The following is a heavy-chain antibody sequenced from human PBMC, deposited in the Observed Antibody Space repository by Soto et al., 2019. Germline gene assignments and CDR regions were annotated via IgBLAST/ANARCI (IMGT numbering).Heavy chain of an antibody. Sequence: SVNVSCKASGYTFTSYGISWVRQAPGQGLEWMGGIIPIFGTANYAQKFQGRVTITADESTSTAYMELSSLRSEDTAVYYCARDPYIAVADNWFDPWGQGTLVTVSS. CDR1: GYTFTSYG. J-gene: IGHJ5*02. CDR3: ARDPYIAVADNWFDP. CDR2: IIPIFGTA. V-gene: IGHV1-69*13. D-gene: IGHD6-19*01.